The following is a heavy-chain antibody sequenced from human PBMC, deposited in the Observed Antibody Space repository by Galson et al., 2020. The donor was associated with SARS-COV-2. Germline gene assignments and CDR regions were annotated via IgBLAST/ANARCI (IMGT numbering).Heavy chain of an antibody. CDR2: IYHSGST. CDR1: GGSISSGGYS. Sequence: ASETLSLTCAVSGGSISSGGYSWSWIRQPPGKGLEWIGYIYHSGSTYYNPSLKSRVTISVDRSKNQFSLKLSSVTAADTAVYYCARESTPGHSSSWHNWFDPWGQGTLVTVSS. V-gene: IGHV4-30-2*01. J-gene: IGHJ5*02. CDR3: ARESTPGHSSSWHNWFDP. D-gene: IGHD6-13*01.